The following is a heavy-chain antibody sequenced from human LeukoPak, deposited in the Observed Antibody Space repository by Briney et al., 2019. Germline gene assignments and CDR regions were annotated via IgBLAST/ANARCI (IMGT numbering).Heavy chain of an antibody. CDR3: ASGGVDTADY. CDR1: GGSISSDNYY. Sequence: PSETLSLTCTVSGGSISSDNYYWNWIRQPAGKGLEWIGRIYNEGSTNYNPSLKSRLTISLDVSKNQFSLNLRSVTAADTAVYYCASGGVDTADYWGQGTLVTVSS. CDR2: IYNEGST. V-gene: IGHV4-61*02. J-gene: IGHJ4*02. D-gene: IGHD5-18*01.